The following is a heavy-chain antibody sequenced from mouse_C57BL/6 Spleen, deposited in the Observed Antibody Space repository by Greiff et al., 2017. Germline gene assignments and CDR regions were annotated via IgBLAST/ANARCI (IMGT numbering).Heavy chain of an antibody. D-gene: IGHD2-3*01. V-gene: IGHV1-64*01. J-gene: IGHJ2*01. CDR3: TRYDDYPYDFDY. CDR1: GYTFTSYW. CDR2: IHPNSGST. Sequence: VQLQQPGAELVKPGASVKLSCKASGYTFTSYWMHWVKQRPGQGLEWIGMIHPNSGSTNYDEKFKSKATLTVDKSSSTAYMQLSSLTSEDSAVYYCTRYDDYPYDFDYWGQGTTLTVSS.